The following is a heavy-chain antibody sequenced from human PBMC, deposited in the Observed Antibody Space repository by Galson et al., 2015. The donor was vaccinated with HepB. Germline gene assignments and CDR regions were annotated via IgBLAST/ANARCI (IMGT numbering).Heavy chain of an antibody. V-gene: IGHV2-5*02. D-gene: IGHD2-2*01. CDR2: IYWDDDK. CDR3: AHTGADIVVVPAAELYYYGMDV. J-gene: IGHJ6*02. CDR1: GFSLSTSGVG. Sequence: PALVKPTQTLTLTCTFSGFSLSTSGVGVGWIRQPPGKALEWLALIYWDDDKRYSPSLKSRLTITKDTSKNQVVLTMTNMDPVDTATYYCAHTGADIVVVPAAELYYYGMDVWGQGTTVTVSS.